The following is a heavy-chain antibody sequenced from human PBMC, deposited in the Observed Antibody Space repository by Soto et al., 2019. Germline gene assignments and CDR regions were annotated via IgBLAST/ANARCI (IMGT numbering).Heavy chain of an antibody. D-gene: IGHD3-22*01. CDR2: IYSGGNT. J-gene: IGHJ4*02. CDR3: DSSDQCY. V-gene: IGHV3-66*01. CDR1: GFIVSSNY. Sequence: GGSMRLSCAASGFIVSSNYMSWVRQAPGKGLEWVSLIYSGGNTFYADSVKGRFTISRDNSKNTLYLQMNSLRAEDTAIYYCDSSDQCYWGQGTLVTV.